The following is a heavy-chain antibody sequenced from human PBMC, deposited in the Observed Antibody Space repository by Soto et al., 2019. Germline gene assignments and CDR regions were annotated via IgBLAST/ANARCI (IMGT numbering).Heavy chain of an antibody. D-gene: IGHD3-10*01. J-gene: IGHJ4*02. V-gene: IGHV3-23*01. CDR3: AKDLAFITMVRGETIFDY. CDR1: GFTFSSYA. CDR2: ISGSGGST. Sequence: GGSLRLSCAASGFTFSSYAMSWVRQAPGKGLEWVSAISGSGGSTYYADSVKGRFTISRDNSKNTLYLQMNSLRAEDTAVYYCAKDLAFITMVRGETIFDYWGQGTLVTVSS.